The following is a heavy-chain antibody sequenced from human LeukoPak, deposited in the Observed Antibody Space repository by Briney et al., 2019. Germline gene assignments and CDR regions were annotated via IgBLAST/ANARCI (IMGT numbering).Heavy chain of an antibody. CDR3: TTVEEATMIVVASYYYYYYMDV. J-gene: IGHJ6*03. D-gene: IGHD3-22*01. CDR1: GFTFSSYW. CDR2: IKSKTDGGTT. Sequence: GGSLRLSCAASGFTFSSYWMSWVRQAPGKGLEWVGRIKSKTDGGTTDYAAPVKGRFTISRDDSKNTLYLQMNSLKTEDTAVYYCTTVEEATMIVVASYYYYYYMDVWGKGTTVTVSS. V-gene: IGHV3-15*01.